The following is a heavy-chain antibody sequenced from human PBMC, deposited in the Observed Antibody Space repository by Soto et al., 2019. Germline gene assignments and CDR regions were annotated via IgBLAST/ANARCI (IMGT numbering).Heavy chain of an antibody. V-gene: IGHV4-59*01. J-gene: IGHJ4*02. D-gene: IGHD1-26*01. CDR3: ARGGGIVEVDY. CDR1: GGSISSYY. CDR2: IYYSGST. Sequence: SETLSLTCTVSGGSISSYYWSWIRQPPGKGLEWIGYIYYSGSTNYNPSLKSRVTISVDTSKNQFSLKLSSVTAADTAVYYCARGGGIVEVDYWGQGTLVTVSS.